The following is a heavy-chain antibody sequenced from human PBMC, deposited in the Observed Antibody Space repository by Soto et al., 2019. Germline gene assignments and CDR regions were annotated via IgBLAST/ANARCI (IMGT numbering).Heavy chain of an antibody. CDR3: ANLQQLAGYYYYGMDV. Sequence: PGGSLRLSCAASGFTFSSYAMSWVRQAPGKGLEWVSAISGSGGSTYYADSVKGRFTISRDNSKNTLYLQMNSLRAEDTAVYYCANLQQLAGYYYYGMDVWGQGTTVTVPS. V-gene: IGHV3-23*01. CDR1: GFTFSSYA. CDR2: ISGSGGST. D-gene: IGHD6-13*01. J-gene: IGHJ6*02.